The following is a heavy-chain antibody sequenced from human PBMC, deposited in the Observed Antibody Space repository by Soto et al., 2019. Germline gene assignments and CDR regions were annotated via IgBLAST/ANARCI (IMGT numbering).Heavy chain of an antibody. Sequence: PSQTLSLTCAISGDSVSSSSVTWNWIRQSPSRGLEWLGRTYYRSKWYNDYADSVKSRITINPDTSKNQSSLHLNSVTPEDTAVYYCVRLIGNSWLDFWGQGTLVTVSS. CDR3: VRLIGNSWLDF. CDR2: TYYRSKWYN. J-gene: IGHJ5*01. V-gene: IGHV6-1*01. CDR1: GDSVSSSSVT. D-gene: IGHD1-26*01.